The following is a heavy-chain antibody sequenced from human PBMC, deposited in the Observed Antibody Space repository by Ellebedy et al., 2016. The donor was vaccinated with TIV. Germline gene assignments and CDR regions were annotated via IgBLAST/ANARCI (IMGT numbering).Heavy chain of an antibody. CDR3: ARGGYSYGLAGSHDAFDF. CDR1: GGSISSYY. J-gene: IGHJ3*01. V-gene: IGHV4-59*01. CDR2: IYYSGST. D-gene: IGHD5-18*01. Sequence: MPSETLSLTCTVLGGSISSYYWSGSRQRPGKGLEWMGYIYYSGSTYYNPSLKNRVAISVDTSKNQFSLKVNSVTAADTAVYYCARGGYSYGLAGSHDAFDFWGQGTMVTVSS.